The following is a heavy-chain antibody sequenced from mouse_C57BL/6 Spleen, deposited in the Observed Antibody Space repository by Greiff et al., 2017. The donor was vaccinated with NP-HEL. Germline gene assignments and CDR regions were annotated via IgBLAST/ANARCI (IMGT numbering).Heavy chain of an antibody. Sequence: EVQLQQSGPELVKPGASVKISCKASGYTFTDYYMNWVKQSHGKSLEWIGDINPNNGGTSYNQKFKGKATLTVDKSSSTAYMELRSLTSEDSAVYYCARARITTVVAPNFDYWGQGTTLTVSS. V-gene: IGHV1-26*01. D-gene: IGHD1-1*01. J-gene: IGHJ2*01. CDR1: GYTFTDYY. CDR2: INPNNGGT. CDR3: ARARITTVVAPNFDY.